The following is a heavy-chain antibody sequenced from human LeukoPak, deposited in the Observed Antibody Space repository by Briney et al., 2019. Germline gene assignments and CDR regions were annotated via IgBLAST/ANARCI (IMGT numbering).Heavy chain of an antibody. CDR2: ISGSGGST. Sequence: PGGSLRLSCAASGFTYSSYDMNWVRQAPGKGLEWASTISGSGGSTYYADSVTGRFTISRDNSKNTLYLQMNSLRAEDTAVYYCAKGNTMIRGIIYYGMDVWGQGTTVTVSS. D-gene: IGHD3-10*01. CDR3: AKGNTMIRGIIYYGMDV. V-gene: IGHV3-23*01. CDR1: GFTYSSYD. J-gene: IGHJ6*02.